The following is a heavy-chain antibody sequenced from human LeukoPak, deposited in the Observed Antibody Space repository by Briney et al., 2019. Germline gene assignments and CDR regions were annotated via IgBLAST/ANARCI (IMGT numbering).Heavy chain of an antibody. V-gene: IGHV3-23*01. CDR2: ITDNSVST. J-gene: IGHJ4*02. Sequence: PGGSLRLSCAASGFTFSSSAMSWVRQAPGKGLEWVSTITDNSVSTYYADSVKGRFTISRDNSKNTLYLQMNSLRAEDTAVYYCAKDGVTYYYDSSGSRWYWGQGTLVTVSS. D-gene: IGHD3-22*01. CDR1: GFTFSSSA. CDR3: AKDGVTYYYDSSGSRWY.